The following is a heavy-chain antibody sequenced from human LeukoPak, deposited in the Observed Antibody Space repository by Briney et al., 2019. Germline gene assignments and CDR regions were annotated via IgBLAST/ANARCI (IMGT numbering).Heavy chain of an antibody. J-gene: IGHJ6*03. CDR3: AKDTDYYYMDV. CDR2: ISWDGGST. Sequence: PGGSLRLSCAASGFTVSSNYMSWVRQAPGKGLEWVSLISWDGGSTYYADSVKGRFTISRDNSKNSLYLQMNSLRTEDTALYYCAKDTDYYYMDVWGKGTTVTVSS. CDR1: GFTVSSNY. V-gene: IGHV3-43*01.